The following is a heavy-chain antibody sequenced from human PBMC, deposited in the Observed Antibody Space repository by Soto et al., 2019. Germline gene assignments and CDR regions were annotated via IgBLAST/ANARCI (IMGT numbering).Heavy chain of an antibody. V-gene: IGHV4-59*01. CDR2: IYYTWST. Sequence: SETLSLTCTISGGSISPYYWSWIRQPPGKELEWIGYIYYTWSTKYNPSLKSRGTISIGTTKNQLSLKLTSMTAADTAVYYCARDMHACFTHYFNPWGQGTLVTVSS. CDR1: GGSISPYY. D-gene: IGHD3-16*01. J-gene: IGHJ5*02. CDR3: ARDMHACFTHYFNP.